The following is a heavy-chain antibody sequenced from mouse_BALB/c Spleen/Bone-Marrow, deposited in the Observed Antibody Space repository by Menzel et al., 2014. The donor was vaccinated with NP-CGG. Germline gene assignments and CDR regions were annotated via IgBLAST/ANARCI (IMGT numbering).Heavy chain of an antibody. CDR3: TRGGNWEDFDY. Sequence: EVQVVESGGGLVQPGGSRKLSCAASGFTFSSFGMHWVRQAPEKGLEGVTYISSGSSPIFYADTVKGRFTIFRDNPKNTLFLQMTSLRSEDTAMYYCTRGGNWEDFDYWGQGTTLTVSS. V-gene: IGHV5-17*02. CDR1: GFTFSSFG. D-gene: IGHD4-1*01. CDR2: ISSGSSPI. J-gene: IGHJ2*01.